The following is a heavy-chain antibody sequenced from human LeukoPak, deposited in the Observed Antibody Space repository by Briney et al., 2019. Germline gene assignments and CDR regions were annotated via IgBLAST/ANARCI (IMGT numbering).Heavy chain of an antibody. CDR1: GFPFSDYW. J-gene: IGHJ4*02. Sequence: GGSLRLSCAASGFPFSDYWMDWVRQAPGKGMEWVANINQDGSEQYYADSVKGRFTISRDNAKNSLYLQMNSLRAEDTAVYYCSRSLDYWGQGALVTVSS. CDR3: SRSLDY. V-gene: IGHV3-7*01. CDR2: INQDGSEQ.